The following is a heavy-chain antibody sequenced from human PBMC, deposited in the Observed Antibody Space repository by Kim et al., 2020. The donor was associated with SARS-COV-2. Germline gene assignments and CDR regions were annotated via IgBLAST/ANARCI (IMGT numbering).Heavy chain of an antibody. CDR1: GYSFTSYW. J-gene: IGHJ2*01. CDR3: ARQEAEMATNWYFDL. D-gene: IGHD5-12*01. Sequence: GESLKISCKGSGYSFTSYWIGWVRQMPGKGLEWMGIIYPGDSDTRYSPSFQGQVTISADKSISTAYLQWSSLKASDTAMYYCARQEAEMATNWYFDLWGRGTLVTVSS. V-gene: IGHV5-51*01. CDR2: IYPGDSDT.